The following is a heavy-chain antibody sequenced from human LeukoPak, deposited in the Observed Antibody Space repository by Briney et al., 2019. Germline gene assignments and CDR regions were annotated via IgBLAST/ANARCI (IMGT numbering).Heavy chain of an antibody. Sequence: SETLSLTCTVSGGSISSGDYYWSWIRQPPGKGLERIGYIYYSGSTYYNPSLKSRITISVDTSKNQFSLKLSSVTAADTAVYYCARDSPYDSVNDGAFVIWGQGTMVTVSS. CDR3: ARDSPYDSVNDGAFVI. CDR2: IYYSGST. CDR1: GGSISSGDYY. D-gene: IGHD3-22*01. J-gene: IGHJ3*02. V-gene: IGHV4-30-4*01.